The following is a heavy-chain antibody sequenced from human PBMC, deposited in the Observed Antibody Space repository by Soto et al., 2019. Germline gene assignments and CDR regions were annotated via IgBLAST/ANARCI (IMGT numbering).Heavy chain of an antibody. CDR1: GGTFSSDA. CDR2: VIPIFGKA. V-gene: IGHV1-69*06. J-gene: IGHJ6*02. Sequence: SPVKVFCKAPGGTFSSDAMSWVRQGPAQGRERMGGVIPIFGKANYAQKFQGRVTITADKSTSTAYMELSSLRSEDTGVYYCASYYGISVWG. CDR3: ASYYGISV.